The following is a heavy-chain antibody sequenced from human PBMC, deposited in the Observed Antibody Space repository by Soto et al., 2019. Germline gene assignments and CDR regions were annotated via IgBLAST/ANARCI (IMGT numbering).Heavy chain of an antibody. Sequence: PSETLSLTCTFSGGTISSGGYYWSWIRQHPGKGLEWIGYIYYSGSTYYHPSLKSRVTISVDTSKNQFSLKLSSVTAADTAVYYCARDLGNYDFWSGVLGYWGQGTLVTVSS. CDR2: IYYSGST. J-gene: IGHJ4*02. CDR3: ARDLGNYDFWSGVLGY. CDR1: GGTISSGGYY. V-gene: IGHV4-31*03. D-gene: IGHD3-3*01.